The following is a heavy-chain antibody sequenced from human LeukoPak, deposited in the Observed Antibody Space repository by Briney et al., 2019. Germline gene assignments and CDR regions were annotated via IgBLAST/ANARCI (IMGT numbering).Heavy chain of an antibody. Sequence: PGGSLRLSCAASGFTFSSYAMSWVRQAPGEGLEWVSAISGSGGSTYYADSVKGRFTISRDNSKNTLYLQMNSLRAEDTAVYYCAKDQFRNGGAFDIWGQGTMVTVSS. D-gene: IGHD3-10*01. CDR2: ISGSGGST. J-gene: IGHJ3*02. CDR3: AKDQFRNGGAFDI. V-gene: IGHV3-23*01. CDR1: GFTFSSYA.